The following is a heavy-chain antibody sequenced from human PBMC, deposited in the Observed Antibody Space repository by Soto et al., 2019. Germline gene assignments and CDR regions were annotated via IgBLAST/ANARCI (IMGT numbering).Heavy chain of an antibody. CDR2: ISWNSGSI. J-gene: IGHJ3*02. CDR3: AKDPLNLLSYAFDI. CDR1: GFTFDDYA. V-gene: IGHV3-9*01. Sequence: EVQLVESGGGLVQPGRSLRLSCAASGFTFDDYAMHWVRQAPGQGLEWVSGISWNSGSIGYADSVKGRFTISRDNAKNSLYLQMNSLRAEDTALYYCAKDPLNLLSYAFDIWGQGTMVTVSS. D-gene: IGHD2-2*01.